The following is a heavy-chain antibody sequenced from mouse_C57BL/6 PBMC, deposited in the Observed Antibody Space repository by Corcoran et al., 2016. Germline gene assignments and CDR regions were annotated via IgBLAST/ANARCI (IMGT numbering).Heavy chain of an antibody. V-gene: IGHV1-80*01. CDR2: IYPGDGDT. Sequence: QVQLQQSGAELMKPGSSVKISCKASGYAFSSYWMNWVKQRPGKGLEWIVQIYPGDGDTNYNGKFKGKATLTADKSSSTADMQLSSLTSEDSAVYFCAREDYDGAMDYWGQGTSVTVSS. J-gene: IGHJ4*01. CDR1: GYAFSSYW. CDR3: AREDYDGAMDY. D-gene: IGHD2-4*01.